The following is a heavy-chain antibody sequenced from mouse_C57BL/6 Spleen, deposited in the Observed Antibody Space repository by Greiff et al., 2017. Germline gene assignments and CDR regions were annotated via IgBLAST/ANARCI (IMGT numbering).Heavy chain of an antibody. CDR3: TTNDGYYLAWFAY. V-gene: IGHV14-4*01. Sequence: EVQLQESGAELVRPGASVKLSCTASGFNIKDDYMHWVKQRPEQGLEWIGWIDPENGDTEYASKFQGKATITADTSSNTAYLQLSSLTSEDTAVYYCTTNDGYYLAWFAYWGQGTLVTVSA. CDR2: IDPENGDT. CDR1: GFNIKDDY. D-gene: IGHD2-3*01. J-gene: IGHJ3*01.